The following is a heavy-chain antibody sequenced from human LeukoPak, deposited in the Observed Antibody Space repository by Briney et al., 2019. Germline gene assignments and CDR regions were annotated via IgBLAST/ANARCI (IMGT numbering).Heavy chain of an antibody. J-gene: IGHJ6*02. CDR1: GFTFSIYA. V-gene: IGHV3-23*01. CDR2: ISGSGDST. CDR3: ARGYCSGGNCYYYDLDV. Sequence: PGGSLRLSCAASGFTFSIYAMTWVRQAPGKGLEWVSGISGSGDSTYYADSVKGRFTISRDNSKNTLYLQLNSLRAEDTAVYYCARGYCSGGNCYYYDLDVWGQGTTVTVSS. D-gene: IGHD2-15*01.